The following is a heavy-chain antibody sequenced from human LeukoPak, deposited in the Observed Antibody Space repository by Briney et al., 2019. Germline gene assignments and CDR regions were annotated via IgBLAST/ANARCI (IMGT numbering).Heavy chain of an antibody. V-gene: IGHV3-48*03. J-gene: IGHJ3*02. Sequence: GGSLRLSCAASGFIFSSYEMSWVRQAPGKGLEWVSYISSSGRTMYYADSVKGRFTISRDNSKNTLYLQMNSLRAEDTAVYYCARSLFWDILAPGAFDIWGQGTMVTVSS. CDR1: GFIFSSYE. D-gene: IGHD3-9*01. CDR3: ARSLFWDILAPGAFDI. CDR2: ISSSGRTM.